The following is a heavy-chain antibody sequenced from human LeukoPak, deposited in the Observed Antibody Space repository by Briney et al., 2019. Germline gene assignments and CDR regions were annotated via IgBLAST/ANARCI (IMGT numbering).Heavy chain of an antibody. Sequence: GASVKVSCKASGYTFSTYPMNWVRQAPGQGLEWMGWINTNTGSPTYAQGLTGRFVFSLDTSVSTAYLQISSLKAEDTAVYYCARAVGYCSDTACYLGYWGQGTLVTVSS. J-gene: IGHJ4*02. CDR2: INTNTGSP. V-gene: IGHV7-4-1*02. CDR1: GYTFSTYP. CDR3: ARAVGYCSDTACYLGY. D-gene: IGHD2-2*01.